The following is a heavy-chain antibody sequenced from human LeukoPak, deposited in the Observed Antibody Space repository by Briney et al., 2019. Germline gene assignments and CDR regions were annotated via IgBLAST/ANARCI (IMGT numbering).Heavy chain of an antibody. CDR2: IYPGDSDT. CDR3: ASATHNRGTSGAFDL. D-gene: IGHD7-27*01. CDR1: GYSFTSYW. J-gene: IGHJ3*01. V-gene: IGHV5-51*01. Sequence: GESLKISCKGSGYSFTSYWIGWVCQMPGKGLEWMGIIYPGDSDTRYSPSFQGQVTISADKSISTAYLQWSSLRASDTAIYYCASATHNRGTSGAFDLWGQGTMVTVSS.